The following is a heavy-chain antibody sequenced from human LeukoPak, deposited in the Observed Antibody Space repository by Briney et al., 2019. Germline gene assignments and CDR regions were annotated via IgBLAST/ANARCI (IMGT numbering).Heavy chain of an antibody. Sequence: GGSLRLSCAASGFTFSSYGMHWVRQAPGKGLEWVAVIWYDGSNKYYADSVKGRFTISRDNSKNTLYLQMTSLRAEDTAVYYCAKCYYDNSGYYPDHWGQGTLVTVSS. V-gene: IGHV3-33*06. CDR2: IWYDGSNK. J-gene: IGHJ5*02. CDR3: AKCYYDNSGYYPDH. CDR1: GFTFSSYG. D-gene: IGHD3-22*01.